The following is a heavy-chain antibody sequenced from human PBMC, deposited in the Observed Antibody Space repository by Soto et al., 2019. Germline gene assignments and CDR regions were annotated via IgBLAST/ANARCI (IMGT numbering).Heavy chain of an antibody. D-gene: IGHD2-8*02. CDR3: AKSTGGTANGMGV. CDR2: ISWNSGTI. V-gene: IGHV3-9*01. CDR1: GFSFDDYA. J-gene: IGHJ6*02. Sequence: EVQVVESGGGLVQPGRSLRLSCAASGFSFDDYAMHWDRQAPGKGLEWVSGISWNSGTIGYADSVNGRFTISRDNAKNSLYLQMNSLRAEDTALYYCAKSTGGTANGMGVWGQGTTVTVSS.